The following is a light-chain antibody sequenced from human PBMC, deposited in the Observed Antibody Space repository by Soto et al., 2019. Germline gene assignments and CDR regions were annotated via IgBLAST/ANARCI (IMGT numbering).Light chain of an antibody. CDR2: GAS. V-gene: IGKV3-15*01. Sequence: EIVMTQSPATLSVSQGERATLSCRASQSVSNNLAWYQQKPGQAPRLLIYGASTRATGIPARFSGSGSGTDFTLTISSLQSEDFAVYYCQQYNNWPRTFGQGTKVDIK. CDR3: QQYNNWPRT. CDR1: QSVSNN. J-gene: IGKJ1*01.